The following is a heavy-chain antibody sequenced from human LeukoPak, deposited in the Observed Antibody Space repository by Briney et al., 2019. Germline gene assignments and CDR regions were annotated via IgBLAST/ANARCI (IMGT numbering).Heavy chain of an antibody. CDR3: ARAGDYSNYVGYYYYYMDV. V-gene: IGHV1-18*01. Sequence: ASVKVSCKASGYTFTSYGISWVRQAPGQGLEWMGWISAYNGNTNYAQKLQGRVTMTTDTSTSTAYMELRSLRSDDTAVYYCARAGDYSNYVGYYYYYMDVWAKGPRSPSP. CDR1: GYTFTSYG. J-gene: IGHJ6*03. CDR2: ISAYNGNT. D-gene: IGHD4-11*01.